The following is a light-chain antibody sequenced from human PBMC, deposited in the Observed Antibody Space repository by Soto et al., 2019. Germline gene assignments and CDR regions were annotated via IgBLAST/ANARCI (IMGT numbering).Light chain of an antibody. J-gene: IGKJ2*01. CDR1: QRVSSNY. CDR2: GAS. V-gene: IGKV3-20*01. Sequence: EIVLTQSPGTLSLSPGDRATLSCRASQRVSSNYLAWDQQRPGQAPRLLIYGASSRATGIPDRFSGSESGTDFTLTINRLEPEDFAVYYCQQYGSSLYTFGQGTKVEIK. CDR3: QQYGSSLYT.